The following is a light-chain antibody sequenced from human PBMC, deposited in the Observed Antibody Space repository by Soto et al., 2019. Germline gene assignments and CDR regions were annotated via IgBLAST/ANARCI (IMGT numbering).Light chain of an antibody. Sequence: DIPMTQSPSTLSASVGDIVTITCRASQSISSWLAWYQQKPGKAPKLLIYKASSLESGVPSRFSGSGSGTEFTLPITSLQPDDFATYYCQQYNSYSTFGQGTKVEIK. J-gene: IGKJ1*01. CDR2: KAS. CDR3: QQYNSYST. V-gene: IGKV1-5*03. CDR1: QSISSW.